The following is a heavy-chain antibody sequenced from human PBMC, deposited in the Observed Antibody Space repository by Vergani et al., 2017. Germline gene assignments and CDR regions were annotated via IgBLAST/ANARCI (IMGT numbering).Heavy chain of an antibody. CDR1: GYTFTSYY. D-gene: IGHD6-19*01. CDR3: ARFSAVAGTE. V-gene: IGHV1-46*01. Sequence: QVQLVQSGAEVKKPGASVKVSCKASGYTFTSYYMHWVRQAPGQGLEWMGIINPSGGSTSYAQKFQGRVTMTRDTSTSTVYMELSSLRSVETAVYYCARFSAVAGTEWGQGTLVTVSS. CDR2: INPSGGST. J-gene: IGHJ4*02.